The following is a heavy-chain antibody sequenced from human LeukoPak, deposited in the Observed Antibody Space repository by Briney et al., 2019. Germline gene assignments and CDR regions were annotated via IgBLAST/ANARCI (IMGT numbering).Heavy chain of an antibody. D-gene: IGHD4-17*01. Sequence: SETLSLTCTVSGGSISSSYYYWGWIRQPPGKGLEWIGSIYYSGSTYYNPSLKSRVTISVDTSNNQFSLKLSSVTAADTAVYYCAREALRPSRWFDPWGQGTLVTVSS. CDR2: IYYSGST. V-gene: IGHV4-39*07. CDR3: AREALRPSRWFDP. CDR1: GGSISSSYYY. J-gene: IGHJ5*02.